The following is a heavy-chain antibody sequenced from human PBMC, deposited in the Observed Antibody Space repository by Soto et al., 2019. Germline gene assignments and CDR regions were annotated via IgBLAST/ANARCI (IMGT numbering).Heavy chain of an antibody. D-gene: IGHD2-8*02. J-gene: IGHJ4*02. CDR3: AKASVLVQIFYFDH. Sequence: EVQRLESGGDSVQPGGSLRLSCAISGFTFRSYAMSWVRQAPGKGLEWVSGISGTVGSTYYADSVKGRFTISRDNSKNTLYLQMNSVRAEDTALYYCAKASVLVQIFYFDHWGQGARVTVSS. CDR1: GFTFRSYA. V-gene: IGHV3-23*01. CDR2: ISGTVGST.